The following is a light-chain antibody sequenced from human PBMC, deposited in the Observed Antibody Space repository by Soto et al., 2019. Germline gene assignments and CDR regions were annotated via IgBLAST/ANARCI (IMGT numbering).Light chain of an antibody. V-gene: IGKV3D-15*01. CDR1: QSVGTT. J-gene: IGKJ4*01. Sequence: EIVMTQFPDSLCVSPGESATLSCRASQSVGTTLAWYQQKPGQAPRLLIYGASTRASGCPPRFRGSGSGTDFTLKPHRLQSEDIAVYFCQQYKEYVTFGGGTKVEV. CDR2: GAS. CDR3: QQYKEYVT.